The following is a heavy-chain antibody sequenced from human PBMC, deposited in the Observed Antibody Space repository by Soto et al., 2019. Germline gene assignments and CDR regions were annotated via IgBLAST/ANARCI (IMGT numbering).Heavy chain of an antibody. CDR3: ARVLTYRRALYAFDI. CDR1: GYTFTGYY. V-gene: IGHV1-2*04. J-gene: IGHJ3*02. CDR2: INPNSGGT. D-gene: IGHD3-9*01. Sequence: ASVKVSCKASGYTFTGYYMHWVRQAPGQGLEWMGWINPNSGGTNYAQKFQGWVTMTRDTSISTAYMELSRLRSDDTAVYYCARVLTYRRALYAFDIWRQGIMVTIS.